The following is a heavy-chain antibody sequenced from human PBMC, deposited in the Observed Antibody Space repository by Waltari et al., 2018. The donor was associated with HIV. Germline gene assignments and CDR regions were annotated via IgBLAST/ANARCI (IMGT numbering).Heavy chain of an antibody. V-gene: IGHV3-23*01. CDR3: AKAPVLDWLLRRFDY. CDR2: ISGSGDRT. J-gene: IGHJ4*02. CDR1: KFSFRDNA. Sequence: EVQLLQSGGGLVQPGGSLRVSCAASKFSFRDNAMSWVRQAPGKGVGWLSMISGSGDRTYYAESVKGRFTISRDNAKNTLYRQMDSLRVEDSAVYYCAKAPVLDWLLRRFDYWGQGTLVTVSS. D-gene: IGHD3-3*01.